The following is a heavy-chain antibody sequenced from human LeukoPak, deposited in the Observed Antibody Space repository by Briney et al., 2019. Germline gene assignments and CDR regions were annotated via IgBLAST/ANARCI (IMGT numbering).Heavy chain of an antibody. V-gene: IGHV3-33*01. J-gene: IGHJ4*02. CDR1: GFTFRGYG. D-gene: IGHD6-13*01. Sequence: GGSLRLSCAASGFTFRGYGMHWVRQAPGKGLEWVAVIWDGGSNDHHADSVKGRFTISRDNSKNTLYLQMNSLRDEDTAVYYCARDRGSRWFGPIDYWGQGILVTVSS. CDR2: IWDGGSND. CDR3: ARDRGSRWFGPIDY.